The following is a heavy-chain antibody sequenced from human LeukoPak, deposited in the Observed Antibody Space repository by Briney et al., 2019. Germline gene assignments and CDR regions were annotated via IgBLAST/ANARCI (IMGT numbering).Heavy chain of an antibody. CDR3: ARGAAAAAWGSFDY. CDR1: GGSISDYY. V-gene: IGHV4-59*01. Sequence: SETLSLTCTVSGGSISDYYWNWIRQPPGKGLEWIGYIFYSGSTNNNPSLKSRVTISVDTSRNQFSLKLSSVTAADTDVYYCARGAAAAAWGSFDYWGPGTLVTVSS. D-gene: IGHD6-13*01. J-gene: IGHJ4*02. CDR2: IFYSGST.